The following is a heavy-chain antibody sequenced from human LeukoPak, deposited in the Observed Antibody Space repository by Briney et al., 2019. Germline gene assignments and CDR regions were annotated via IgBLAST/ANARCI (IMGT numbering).Heavy chain of an antibody. CDR1: GYTFTGYY. J-gene: IGHJ5*02. CDR3: ARLCGDYDINWFDP. V-gene: IGHV1-2*02. CDR2: INPNSGGT. Sequence: ASVKVSCNASGYTFTGYYMHWVRQAPGQGLEWMGWINPNSGGTNYAQKFQGGVTMTRDTSISTAYMELSRLRSDDTAVYYCARLCGDYDINWFDPWGQGTLVTVSS. D-gene: IGHD4-17*01.